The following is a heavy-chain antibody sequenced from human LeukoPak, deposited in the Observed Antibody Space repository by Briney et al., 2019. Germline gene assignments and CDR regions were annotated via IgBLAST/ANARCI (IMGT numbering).Heavy chain of an antibody. CDR3: ARDGVAGGFDY. D-gene: IGHD6-19*01. Sequence: AGGSLRLSCAASGFTFSSYGMSWVRQAPGKGLEWVSAISGSGGSTYYADSVKGRFTISRDNSKNTLYLQMNSLRVEDTAVYYCARDGVAGGFDYWGQGILVTVSS. CDR1: GFTFSSYG. CDR2: ISGSGGST. J-gene: IGHJ4*02. V-gene: IGHV3-23*01.